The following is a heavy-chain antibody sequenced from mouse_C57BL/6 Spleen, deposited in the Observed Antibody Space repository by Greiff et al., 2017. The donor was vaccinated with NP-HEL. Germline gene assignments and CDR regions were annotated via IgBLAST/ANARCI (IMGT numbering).Heavy chain of an antibody. V-gene: IGHV1-52*01. D-gene: IGHD3-2*02. CDR3: AREDSSGYGY. CDR2: IDPSDSET. Sequence: VQLQQPGAELVRPGSSVKLSCKASGYTFTSYWMHWVKQRPIQGLEWIGNIDPSDSETHYNQKFKDKATLTVDKSSSTAYMQLSSLTSEDSADYDCAREDSSGYGYWGQGTTLTVSS. J-gene: IGHJ2*01. CDR1: GYTFTSYW.